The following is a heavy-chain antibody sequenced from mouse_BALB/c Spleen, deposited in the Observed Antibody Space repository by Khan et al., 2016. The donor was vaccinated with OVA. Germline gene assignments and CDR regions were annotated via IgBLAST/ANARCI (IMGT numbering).Heavy chain of an antibody. CDR3: TRDRNYYGSSFYFDY. Sequence: EVELVESGGGLVKPGGSLRLSCEASGFTFSSYSMSWVRRTPEKRLEWVATITSGGSYTYYPDSVQGRFTISRDNAKNTLYLQMSSLKSEDTAIYYCTRDRNYYGSSFYFDYWGQGTTLTVSS. CDR1: GFTFSSYS. CDR2: ITSGGSYT. J-gene: IGHJ2*01. D-gene: IGHD1-1*01. V-gene: IGHV5-6-4*01.